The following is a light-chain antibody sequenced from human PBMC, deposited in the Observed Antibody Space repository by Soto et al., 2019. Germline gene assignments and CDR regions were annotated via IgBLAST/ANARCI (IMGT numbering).Light chain of an antibody. CDR1: QSVSSSY. CDR3: QQYGSSLFT. V-gene: IGKV3-20*01. Sequence: EIVLTQSPGTLSLSPGERATLSCRASQSVSSSYLAWYQQQPGQAPTLLIYGASSRATGIPDRFSRSGSGTDFTLTIIRLEPEDFAVYYCQQYGSSLFTFGPGTKVHI. J-gene: IGKJ3*01. CDR2: GAS.